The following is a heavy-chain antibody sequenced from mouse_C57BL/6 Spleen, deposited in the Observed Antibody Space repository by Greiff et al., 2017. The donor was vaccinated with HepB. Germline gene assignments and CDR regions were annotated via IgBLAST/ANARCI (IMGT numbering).Heavy chain of an antibody. CDR1: GYAFSSSW. CDR3: AREDYGSSYRMDY. D-gene: IGHD1-1*01. Sequence: VQGVESGPELVKPGASVKISCKASGYAFSSSWMNWVKQRPGKGLEWIGRIYPGDGDTNYNGKFKGKATLTADKSSSTAYMQLSSLTSEDSAVYFCAREDYGSSYRMDYWGQGTTLTVSS. CDR2: IYPGDGDT. J-gene: IGHJ2*01. V-gene: IGHV1-82*01.